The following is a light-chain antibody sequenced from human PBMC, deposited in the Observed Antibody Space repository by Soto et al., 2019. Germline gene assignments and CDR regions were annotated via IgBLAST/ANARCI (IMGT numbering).Light chain of an antibody. CDR1: SSNIGAGYD. V-gene: IGLV1-40*01. Sequence: QSVLTQPPSVSEAPGQRVTISCTGSSSNIGAGYDVHWYQQLPGRAPKLLMYTTSNRPSGVPDRFSGSKSGTSASLAITGLQAEDEADYYCQSYDSSLRVVFGSGTKLTVL. J-gene: IGLJ1*01. CDR2: TTS. CDR3: QSYDSSLRVV.